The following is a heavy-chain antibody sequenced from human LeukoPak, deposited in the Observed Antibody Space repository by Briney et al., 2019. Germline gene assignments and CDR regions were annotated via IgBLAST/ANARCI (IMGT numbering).Heavy chain of an antibody. CDR3: ARVAPSFVVVVAAYFDY. Sequence: ASVKVSCKASGYTFTGYYMHWVRQAPGQGLEWMGWINPNSGGTNYAQKFQGRVTMTRDTSISTAYMELSRLRSDDTAVYYCARVAPSFVVVVAAYFDYWGQGTLVTVSS. V-gene: IGHV1-2*02. CDR1: GYTFTGYY. J-gene: IGHJ4*02. D-gene: IGHD2-15*01. CDR2: INPNSGGT.